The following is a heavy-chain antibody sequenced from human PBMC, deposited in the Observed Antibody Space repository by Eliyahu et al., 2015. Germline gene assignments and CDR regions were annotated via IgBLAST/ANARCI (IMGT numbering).Heavy chain of an antibody. CDR1: GGTFSSYA. Sequence: EVKKPGSSVKVSCKASGGTFSSYAISWVRQAPGQGLEWMGGIIPIFGTANYAQKFQGRVTITADESTSTAYMELSSLRSEDTAVYYCARGVVVVAAPYAQSMDVWGQGTTVTVSS. D-gene: IGHD2-15*01. CDR3: ARGVVVVAAPYAQSMDV. V-gene: IGHV1-69*01. J-gene: IGHJ6*02. CDR2: IIPIFGTA.